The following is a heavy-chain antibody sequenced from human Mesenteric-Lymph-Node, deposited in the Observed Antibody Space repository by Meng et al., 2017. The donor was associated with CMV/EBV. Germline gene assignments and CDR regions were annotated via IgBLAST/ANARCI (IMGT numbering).Heavy chain of an antibody. CDR2: INHSGST. CDR1: GGSFSGYY. Sequence: SETLSLTCAVYGGSFSGYYWSWIRQPPGKGLEWIGEINHSGSTNYNPSLKSRVTISVDTSKNQFSLKLSSVTAADTAVYYCARVTGPAAKGYYYYQYGMDVWGQGTTVTVSS. D-gene: IGHD2-2*01. J-gene: IGHJ6*02. V-gene: IGHV4-34*01. CDR3: ARVTGPAAKGYYYYQYGMDV.